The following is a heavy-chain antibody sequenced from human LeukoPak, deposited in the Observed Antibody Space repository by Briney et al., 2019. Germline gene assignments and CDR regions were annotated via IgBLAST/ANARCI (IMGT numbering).Heavy chain of an antibody. D-gene: IGHD3-10*01. J-gene: IGHJ6*02. Sequence: GGSLRLSCAASGFTFSSYGMHWVRQAPGKGLEWVAVIWYDGSNKYYADSVKGRFTISRDNSKNTLYLQMNSLRAEDTAVYYCAKDRADYGSGSYVDYGMDVWGQGTTVTVSS. V-gene: IGHV3-33*06. CDR3: AKDRADYGSGSYVDYGMDV. CDR1: GFTFSSYG. CDR2: IWYDGSNK.